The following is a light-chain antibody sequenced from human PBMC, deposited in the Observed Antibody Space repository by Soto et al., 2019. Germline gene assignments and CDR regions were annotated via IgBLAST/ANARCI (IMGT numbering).Light chain of an antibody. J-gene: IGKJ5*01. CDR2: DVS. V-gene: IGKV1-13*02. Sequence: AIQLTQSPSSLSASVGDRVTITCRASQDIRGALAWYQQKPGKPPKLLIFDVSSLQSGVPSRFSGSGSGTDFTLTISSLQPEDFATYYCPQFNTYPITFGQGTRLEIK. CDR1: QDIRGA. CDR3: PQFNTYPIT.